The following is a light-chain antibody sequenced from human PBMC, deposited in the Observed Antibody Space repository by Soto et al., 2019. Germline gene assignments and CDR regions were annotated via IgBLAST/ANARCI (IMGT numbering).Light chain of an antibody. J-gene: IGLJ1*01. CDR3: SSHTSGSTRV. Sequence: CALTQPASVSGSPGQSVAISCTSTFSDVGGYDYVSWYQQHPDKAPKLMIYEVTKRPSGVSNRFSGSKSGNTASLAISGLQPEDEADYYCSSHTSGSTRVFGSGTKVTVL. CDR1: FSDVGGYDY. CDR2: EVT. V-gene: IGLV2-14*01.